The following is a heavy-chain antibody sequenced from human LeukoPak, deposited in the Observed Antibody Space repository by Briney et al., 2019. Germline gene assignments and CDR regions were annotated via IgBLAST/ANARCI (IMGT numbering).Heavy chain of an antibody. J-gene: IGHJ4*02. CDR2: ISGSGGST. D-gene: IGHD6-13*01. CDR3: AKHGIAAAGTTPTFDY. CDR1: GFTFSSYA. V-gene: IGHV3-23*01. Sequence: GGSLRLSCAASGFTFSSYAMSWVRQAPGKGLEWVSAISGSGGSTYYADSVKGRFTISRDNSKNTLYLQMNSLRAEDTAVYYCAKHGIAAAGTTPTFDYWGQGTLVTVSS.